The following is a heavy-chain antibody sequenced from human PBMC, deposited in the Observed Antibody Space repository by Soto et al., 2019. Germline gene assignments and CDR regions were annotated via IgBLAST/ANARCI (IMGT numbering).Heavy chain of an antibody. V-gene: IGHV1-18*04. Sequence: QVQLVQSGAEVRKPGTSVKVSCKSSGYTFTAYGLSWVPQAPGQGLEWMGWISGNNVDTKYAQRFRGRVTMTTDTSTSTAYMELRSLRSDDTAVYYCARRMGRFLQWLFDYWGQGTLVTVSS. D-gene: IGHD3-3*01. CDR2: ISGNNVDT. CDR1: GYTFTAYG. J-gene: IGHJ4*02. CDR3: ARRMGRFLQWLFDY.